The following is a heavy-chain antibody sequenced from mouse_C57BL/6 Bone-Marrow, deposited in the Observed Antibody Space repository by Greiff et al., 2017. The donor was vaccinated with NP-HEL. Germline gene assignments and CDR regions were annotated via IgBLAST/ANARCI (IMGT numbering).Heavy chain of an antibody. CDR1: GFNIKDDY. D-gene: IGHD2-3*01. J-gene: IGHJ4*01. CDR3: TPIYDGYRDAMDY. V-gene: IGHV14-4*01. Sequence: VQLQQSGAELVRPGASVKLSCTASGFNIKDDYMHWVKQRPEQGLEWIGWIDPENGDTEYASKFQGTATITADNSSNTAYLQLSSLTSEDTAVYYCTPIYDGYRDAMDYWGQGTSVTVSS. CDR2: IDPENGDT.